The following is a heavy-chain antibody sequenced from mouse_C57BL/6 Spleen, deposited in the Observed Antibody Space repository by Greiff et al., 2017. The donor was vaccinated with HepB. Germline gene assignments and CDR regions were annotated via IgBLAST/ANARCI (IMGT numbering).Heavy chain of an antibody. CDR3: ASARDGYYWYFDV. J-gene: IGHJ1*03. V-gene: IGHV5-12*01. CDR2: ISNGGGST. D-gene: IGHD2-3*01. Sequence: EVHLVESGGGLVQPGGSLKLSCAASGFTFSDYYMYWVRQTPEKRLEWVAYISNGGGSTYYPDTVKGRFTISRDNAKHTLYLQMSRLKSEDTAMYYCASARDGYYWYFDVWGTGTTVTVSS. CDR1: GFTFSDYY.